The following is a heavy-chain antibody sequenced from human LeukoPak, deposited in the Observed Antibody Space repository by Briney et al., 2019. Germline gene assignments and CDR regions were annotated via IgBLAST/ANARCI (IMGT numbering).Heavy chain of an antibody. V-gene: IGHV3-9*01. J-gene: IGHJ4*02. CDR2: IGWNSSSI. D-gene: IGHD6-19*01. CDR3: AKESSGWYVLGSIRGWNYYFDY. CDR1: GFTFDDYA. Sequence: GGSLRLSCAASGFTFDDYAMHWVRQAPGKGLEWVSGIGWNSSSIGYADSVKGRFTISRDNAKNSLYLQMNSLRAEDTALYYCAKESSGWYVLGSIRGWNYYFDYWGQGTLVTVSS.